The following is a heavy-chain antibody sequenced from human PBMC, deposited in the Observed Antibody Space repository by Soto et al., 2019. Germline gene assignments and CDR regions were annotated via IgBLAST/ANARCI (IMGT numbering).Heavy chain of an antibody. D-gene: IGHD1-1*01. CDR3: ARRPTGTADYYGMDV. CDR1: GYSFTSYW. J-gene: IGHJ6*02. V-gene: IGHV5-51*01. Sequence: PGESLKISCKGSGYSFTSYWIGWVRQMTGKGLEWMGIIYPGDSDTRYSPSFQGQVTISADKSIGTAYLQWSSLKASDTAMYYCARRPTGTADYYGMDVWGQGTTVTVSS. CDR2: IYPGDSDT.